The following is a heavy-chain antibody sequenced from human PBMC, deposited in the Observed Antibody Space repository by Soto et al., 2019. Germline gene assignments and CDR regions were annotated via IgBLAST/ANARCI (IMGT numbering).Heavy chain of an antibody. CDR2: ITWNSGTI. CDR1: GFTFDDYA. Sequence: EVQLVESGGGLVQPGRSLRLSCAASGFTFDDYAMHWVRQAPGRGLEWVSRITWNSGTIDYADSVNGRFTISRDNAKNSLYLQMNSLRAEDTALYYCTKSWRLYYMDVWGKGTTVTVSS. J-gene: IGHJ6*03. D-gene: IGHD3-3*01. CDR3: TKSWRLYYMDV. V-gene: IGHV3-9*01.